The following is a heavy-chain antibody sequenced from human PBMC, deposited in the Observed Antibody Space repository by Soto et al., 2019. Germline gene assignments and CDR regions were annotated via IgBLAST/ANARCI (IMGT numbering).Heavy chain of an antibody. V-gene: IGHV5-51*01. Sequence: GESLKISCKGSGYSFTSYWIGWVRQMPGKGLEWMGIIYPGDSDTRYSPSFQGQVTISADKSISTAYLQWSSLKASDTAMYYCARHGRGSGWSNPTDYWGQGTLVTVSS. CDR2: IYPGDSDT. D-gene: IGHD6-19*01. J-gene: IGHJ4*02. CDR1: GYSFTSYW. CDR3: ARHGRGSGWSNPTDY.